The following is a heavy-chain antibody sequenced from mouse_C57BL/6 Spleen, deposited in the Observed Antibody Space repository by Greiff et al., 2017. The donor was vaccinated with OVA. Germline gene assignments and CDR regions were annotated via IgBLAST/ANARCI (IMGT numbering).Heavy chain of an antibody. Sequence: QVQLKQPGAELVRPGSSVKLSCKASGYTFTSYWMDWVKQRPGQGLEWIGNIYPSDSETHYNQKFKDKATLTVDKSSSTAYMQLSSLTSEDSAVYYCARTPRYGNYEALFAYWGQGTLVTVSA. J-gene: IGHJ3*01. D-gene: IGHD2-1*01. CDR2: IYPSDSET. CDR3: ARTPRYGNYEALFAY. V-gene: IGHV1-61*01. CDR1: GYTFTSYW.